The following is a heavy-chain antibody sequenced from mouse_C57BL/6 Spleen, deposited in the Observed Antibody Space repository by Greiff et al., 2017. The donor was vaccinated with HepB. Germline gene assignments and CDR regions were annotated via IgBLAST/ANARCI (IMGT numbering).Heavy chain of an antibody. V-gene: IGHV5-16*01. CDR3: ARDNPYYAMDY. J-gene: IGHJ4*01. CDR2: INYDGSST. CDR1: GFTFSDYY. Sequence: VQLVESEGGLVQPGSSMKLSCTASGFTFSDYYMAWVRQVPEKGLEWVANINYDGSSTYYLDSLKSRFIISRDNAKNILYLQMSSLKSEDTATYYCARDNPYYAMDYWGQGTSVTVSS.